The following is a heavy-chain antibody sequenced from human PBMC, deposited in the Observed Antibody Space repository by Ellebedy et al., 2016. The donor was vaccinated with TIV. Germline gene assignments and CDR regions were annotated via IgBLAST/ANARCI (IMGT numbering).Heavy chain of an antibody. CDR3: AREGDDSSGYYPYFDY. CDR2: IYSGGST. CDR1: GFTVSSNY. D-gene: IGHD3-22*01. Sequence: PGGSLRLSCAASGFTVSSNYMSWVRQAPGKGLEWVSVIYSGGSTYYADSVKGRFTISRDNSKNTLYLQMNSLRAEDTAVYYCAREGDDSSGYYPYFDYWGQGTLVTVSS. J-gene: IGHJ4*02. V-gene: IGHV3-53*01.